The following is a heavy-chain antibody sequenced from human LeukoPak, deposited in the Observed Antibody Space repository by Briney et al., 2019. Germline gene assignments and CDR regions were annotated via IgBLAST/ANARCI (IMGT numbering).Heavy chain of an antibody. CDR1: GYTFTGYY. V-gene: IGHV1-2*02. Sequence: ASVKVSCKASGYTFTGYYMHWVRQAPGQGLEWMGWINPNSGGTNYAQKFQGRVTMPRDTSISTAYMELSRLRSDDTAVYYCARGSDDFWSGYSPSYWGQGTLVTVSS. CDR2: INPNSGGT. D-gene: IGHD3-3*01. CDR3: ARGSDDFWSGYSPSY. J-gene: IGHJ4*02.